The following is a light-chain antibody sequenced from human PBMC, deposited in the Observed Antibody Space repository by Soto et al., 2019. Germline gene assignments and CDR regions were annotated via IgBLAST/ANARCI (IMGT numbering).Light chain of an antibody. J-gene: IGKJ5*01. CDR3: MQALQTPLIT. CDR2: LGS. Sequence: DIVLTQSPLSLPVTPGEPASISCRSSQSLLHSNGYNYLDWYLQKPGQSPQLLIYLGSDRASGVSDRFSGSGSGTDFTLTISRVEAEDVGVYYCMQALQTPLITFGQGTRLEIK. V-gene: IGKV2-28*01. CDR1: QSLLHSNGYNY.